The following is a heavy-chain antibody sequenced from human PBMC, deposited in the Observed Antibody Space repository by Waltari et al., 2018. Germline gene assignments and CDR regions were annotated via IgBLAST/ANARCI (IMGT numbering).Heavy chain of an antibody. CDR2: IYYSGST. V-gene: IGHV4-39*07. J-gene: IGHJ3*02. Sequence: QLQLQESGPGLVKPSETLSLTCTVAGGSISSSSYSWGRIRQPPGKGLEWIGSIYYSGSTYYNPSLKSRVTISVDTSKNQFSLKLSSVTAADTAVYYCARDTNMIVVAGGAFDIWGQGTMVTVSS. D-gene: IGHD3-22*01. CDR1: GGSISSSSYS. CDR3: ARDTNMIVVAGGAFDI.